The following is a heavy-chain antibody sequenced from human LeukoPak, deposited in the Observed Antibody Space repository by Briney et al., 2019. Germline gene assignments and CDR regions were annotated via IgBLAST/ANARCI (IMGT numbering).Heavy chain of an antibody. Sequence: PVGSLRLSCAASGFTFSSYSMNWVRQAPGKGLEWVSSISSSSSYIYYADSVKGRFTISRDNAKNSLYLQMNSLRAEDTAVYYCARDLYGGNSGYDYWGQGTLVTVSS. CDR3: ARDLYGGNSGYDY. J-gene: IGHJ4*02. CDR2: ISSSSSYI. D-gene: IGHD4-23*01. V-gene: IGHV3-21*01. CDR1: GFTFSSYS.